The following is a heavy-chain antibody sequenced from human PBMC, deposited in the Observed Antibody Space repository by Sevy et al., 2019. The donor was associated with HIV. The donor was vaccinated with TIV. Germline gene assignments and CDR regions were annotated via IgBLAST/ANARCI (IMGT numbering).Heavy chain of an antibody. D-gene: IGHD1-1*01. Sequence: GGSLRLSCAASGFTFSSYNRNWVRQAPGKGLEWVSSISNSGSYIYYAGSVKGRFTSSRDNAKNSQYLQMNSLRAEDTAVYYCAKAEGVPPNWFDPWGQGTLVTVSS. CDR3: AKAEGVPPNWFDP. CDR1: GFTFSSYN. J-gene: IGHJ5*02. V-gene: IGHV3-21*01. CDR2: ISNSGSYI.